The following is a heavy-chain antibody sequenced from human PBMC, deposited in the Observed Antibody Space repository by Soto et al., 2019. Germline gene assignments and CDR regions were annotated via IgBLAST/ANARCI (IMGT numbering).Heavy chain of an antibody. Sequence: QVQLVESGGGVVQPGRSLRLSCAASGFTFSSYGMHWVRQAPGKGLEWVAVISYDGSNKYYADSVKGRFTISRDNSKNTLYLQMNRLRAEDTAVYYCAKSTGAIGYGMDVWGQGTTVTVSS. V-gene: IGHV3-30*18. J-gene: IGHJ6*02. CDR2: ISYDGSNK. CDR3: AKSTGAIGYGMDV. CDR1: GFTFSSYG. D-gene: IGHD2-2*02.